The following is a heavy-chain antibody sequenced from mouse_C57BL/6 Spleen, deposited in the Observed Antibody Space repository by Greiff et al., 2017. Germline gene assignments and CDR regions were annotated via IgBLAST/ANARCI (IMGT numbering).Heavy chain of an antibody. CDR2: ISDGGSYT. J-gene: IGHJ2*01. V-gene: IGHV5-4*01. D-gene: IGHD3-2*02. Sequence: EVKLVESGGGLVKPGGSLKLSCAASGFTFSSYAMSWVRQTPEKRLEWVANISDGGSYTYYPDNVKGRFTISRDNAKNNLYLQMSHLKSEDTAMYYCARDSSGPCDYRGQGTTLTVSS. CDR1: GFTFSSYA. CDR3: ARDSSGPCDY.